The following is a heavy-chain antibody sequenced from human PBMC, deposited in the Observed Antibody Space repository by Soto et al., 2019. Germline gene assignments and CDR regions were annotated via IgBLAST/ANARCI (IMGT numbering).Heavy chain of an antibody. J-gene: IGHJ6*02. CDR3: ARGKNGVYYYYGMDV. Sequence: SEILSLTCAVYGGSFSGYYLSWIRQPPGKGLEWIGEINHSGSTNYNPSLKSRVTISVDTSKNQFSLKLSSVTAADTAVYYCARGKNGVYYYYGMDVWGQGATVTVSS. CDR2: INHSGST. V-gene: IGHV4-34*01. D-gene: IGHD2-8*01. CDR1: GGSFSGYY.